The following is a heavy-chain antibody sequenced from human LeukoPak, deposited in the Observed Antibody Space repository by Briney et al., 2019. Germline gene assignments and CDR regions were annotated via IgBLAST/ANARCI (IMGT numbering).Heavy chain of an antibody. CDR2: LKSQTDGGTA. CDR1: GFTFIKAS. CDR3: AREGVVGAILGY. V-gene: IGHV3-15*07. Sequence: GGSLRLSCAASGFTFIKASMNWVRQAPGKGLEWVGRLKSQTDGGTADYAAPVKGRFTISRDDSKNMLYLQMDSLKPEDTAVYYCAREGVVGAILGYWGQGSLVTVSP. D-gene: IGHD1-26*01. J-gene: IGHJ4*02.